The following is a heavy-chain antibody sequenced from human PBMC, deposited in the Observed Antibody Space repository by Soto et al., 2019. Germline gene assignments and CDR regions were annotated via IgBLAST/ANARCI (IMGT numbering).Heavy chain of an antibody. CDR3: ARDLYSSSSRGKTHGGGNWFDP. J-gene: IGHJ5*02. Sequence: QVQLVESGGGVVQPGRSLRLSCAASGFTFSSYGMHWVRQAPGKGLEWVAVIWYDGSNKYYADSVKGRFTISRDNSKNTLYLQMNSLRAEDTAMYYCARDLYSSSSRGKTHGGGNWFDPWGQGTLVTVSS. D-gene: IGHD6-6*01. CDR1: GFTFSSYG. CDR2: IWYDGSNK. V-gene: IGHV3-33*01.